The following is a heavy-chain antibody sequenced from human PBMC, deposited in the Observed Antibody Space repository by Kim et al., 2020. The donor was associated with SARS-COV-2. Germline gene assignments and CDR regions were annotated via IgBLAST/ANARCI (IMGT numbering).Heavy chain of an antibody. Sequence: PVKGRFTISGDDSKNTLYLQMNSLKTEDTAVYYCTTRGRYCSGGSCYYFDYWGQGTLVTVSS. CDR3: TTRGRYCSGGSCYYFDY. J-gene: IGHJ4*02. V-gene: IGHV3-15*01. D-gene: IGHD2-15*01.